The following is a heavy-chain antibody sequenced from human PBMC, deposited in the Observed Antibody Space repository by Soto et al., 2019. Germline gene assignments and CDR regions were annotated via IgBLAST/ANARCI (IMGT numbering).Heavy chain of an antibody. V-gene: IGHV3-30*18. J-gene: IGHJ6*02. CDR2: ISYDGSNE. D-gene: IGHD2-15*01. Sequence: PGVPMRLSCAASGVSFGDFGVHWVRQAPGRGLEWVALISYDGSNEYYADSVKGRFTISRDNSEKTLYLHMNSLRAEDSAVYYCVKAYCSGGSCYPLGSMFYYYGMDVWGQGTTVTVSS. CDR1: GVSFGDFG. CDR3: VKAYCSGGSCYPLGSMFYYYGMDV.